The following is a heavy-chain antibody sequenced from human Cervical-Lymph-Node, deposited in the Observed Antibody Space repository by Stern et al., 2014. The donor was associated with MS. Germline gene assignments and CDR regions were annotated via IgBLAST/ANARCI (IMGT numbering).Heavy chain of an antibody. CDR1: GFSLSTSGMR. Sequence: QVTLKESGPALVKPTQTLTLTCTFSGFSLSTSGMRVSWIRPPPGKALEWLARIDWYDDKFYSTSLKTRITISKDTSKNQVVLTMTNMDPVDTATYYCARIYSPSSGWYRFDYWGQGTLVTVSS. J-gene: IGHJ4*02. CDR2: IDWYDDK. CDR3: ARIYSPSSGWYRFDY. D-gene: IGHD6-19*01. V-gene: IGHV2-70*04.